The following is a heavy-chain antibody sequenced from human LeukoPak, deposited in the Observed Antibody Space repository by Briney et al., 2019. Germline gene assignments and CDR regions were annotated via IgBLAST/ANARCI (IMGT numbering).Heavy chain of an antibody. CDR3: ARDQGKWFGDPMGYYYMDV. Sequence: SETLSLTCTVSGGSISSYYWSWIRQPPGKGLEWIGYIYYSGSTNYNPSLKSRVTISVDTSKNQFSLKLSSVTAADTAVHYCARDQGKWFGDPMGYYYMDVWGKGTTVTVSS. V-gene: IGHV4-59*01. D-gene: IGHD3-10*01. J-gene: IGHJ6*03. CDR2: IYYSGST. CDR1: GGSISSYY.